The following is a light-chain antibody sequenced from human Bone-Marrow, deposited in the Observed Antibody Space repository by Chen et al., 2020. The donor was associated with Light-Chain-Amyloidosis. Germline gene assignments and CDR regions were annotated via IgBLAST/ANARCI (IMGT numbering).Light chain of an antibody. V-gene: IGKV3-15*01. CDR1: QNINNN. Sequence: EIVMTQSPATLSVSPGESAILSCRASQNINNNFAWYQQKPGQAPRLLMHGASTRATGIPARFSGSGSGTEFTLTISSLQPEDFAVYYCQQRNNWPLTFGGGTKVEI. CDR3: QQRNNWPLT. J-gene: IGKJ4*01. CDR2: GAS.